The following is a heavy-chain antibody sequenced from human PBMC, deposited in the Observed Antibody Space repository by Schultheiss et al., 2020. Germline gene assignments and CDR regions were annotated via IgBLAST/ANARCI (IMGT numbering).Heavy chain of an antibody. CDR1: GGTFSSYA. CDR3: ARFRSGYCSSTSCPNYYYGMDV. V-gene: IGHV1-69*06. D-gene: IGHD2-2*01. CDR2: IIPIFGTA. Sequence: SVKVSCKASGGTFSSYAISWVRQAPGQGLEWMGGIIPIFGTANYAQKFQGRVTITADKSTSTAYMELSSLRSEDTAVYYCARFRSGYCSSTSCPNYYYGMDVWGQGTTVTVSS. J-gene: IGHJ6*02.